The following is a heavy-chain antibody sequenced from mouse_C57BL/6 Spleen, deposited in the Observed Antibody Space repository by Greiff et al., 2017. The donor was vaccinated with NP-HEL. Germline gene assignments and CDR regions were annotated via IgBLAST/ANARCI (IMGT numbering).Heavy chain of an antibody. CDR1: GFTFSSYA. CDR2: ISDGGSYT. J-gene: IGHJ2*01. Sequence: EVQVVESGGGLVKPGGSLKLSCAASGFTFSSYAMSWVRQTPEKRLEWVATISDGGSYTYYHDNVKGRFTISRDNAKNNLYLQMSHLKSEDTAMYYCARDPGSSFYYFDYWGQGTTLTVSS. V-gene: IGHV5-4*01. D-gene: IGHD1-1*01. CDR3: ARDPGSSFYYFDY.